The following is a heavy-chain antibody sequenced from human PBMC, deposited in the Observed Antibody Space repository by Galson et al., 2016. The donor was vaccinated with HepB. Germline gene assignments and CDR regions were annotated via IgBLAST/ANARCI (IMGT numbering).Heavy chain of an antibody. J-gene: IGHJ5*02. V-gene: IGHV3-7*03. CDR2: LKEDGSEK. CDR1: GFILSSYW. CDR3: ARVLFRGTNWSWSS. D-gene: IGHD1-1*01. Sequence: SLRLSCAASGFILSSYWMSWVRQAPGKGLEWVASLKEDGSEKHYVDSVKGRFFISRDDAENSFYLQMNSLRVEDTAVYYCARVLFRGTNWSWSSWGQGTVVIVSS.